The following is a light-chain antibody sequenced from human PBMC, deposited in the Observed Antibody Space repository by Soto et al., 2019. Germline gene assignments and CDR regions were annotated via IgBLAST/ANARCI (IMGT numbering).Light chain of an antibody. V-gene: IGKV3-15*01. CDR3: QQYNNWPPLT. CDR1: QSVSNN. CDR2: AAS. J-gene: IGKJ4*01. Sequence: EIVMSQSPATLSVSPGERVTLSCRASQSVSNNLAWYQQKPGQAPRLLIYAASTRATGIPARFSGSESETEVTLTISSLQSEDFGVYYCQQYNNWPPLTFGGGTKVEIK.